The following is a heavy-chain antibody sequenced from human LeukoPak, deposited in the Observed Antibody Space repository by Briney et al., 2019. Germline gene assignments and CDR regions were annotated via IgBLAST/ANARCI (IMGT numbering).Heavy chain of an antibody. V-gene: IGHV1-46*01. Sequence: ASVKVSCKASGYTFTSYYMHWVQQAPGQGLEWMGIINPSGGSTSYAQKFQGRVTMTRDTSTSTVYMELSSLRSEDTAVYYCARSIVVVAAGDAFDIWGQGTMVTVSS. D-gene: IGHD2-15*01. CDR3: ARSIVVVAAGDAFDI. CDR1: GYTFTSYY. CDR2: INPSGGST. J-gene: IGHJ3*02.